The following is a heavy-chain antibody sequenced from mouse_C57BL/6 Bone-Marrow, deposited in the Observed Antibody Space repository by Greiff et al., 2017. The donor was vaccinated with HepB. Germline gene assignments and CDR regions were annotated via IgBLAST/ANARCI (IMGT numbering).Heavy chain of an antibody. J-gene: IGHJ1*03. D-gene: IGHD2-5*01. CDR3: AREGDYYSNPGYFDV. CDR2: INYDGSST. V-gene: IGHV5-16*01. Sequence: EVQLVESEGGLVQPGSSMKLSCTASGFTFSDYYMAWVRQVPEKGLEWVANINYDGSSTYYLDSLKSRFIISSDNAKNILYLQMSSLKSEDTATYHCAREGDYYSNPGYFDVWGTGTTVTVSS. CDR1: GFTFSDYY.